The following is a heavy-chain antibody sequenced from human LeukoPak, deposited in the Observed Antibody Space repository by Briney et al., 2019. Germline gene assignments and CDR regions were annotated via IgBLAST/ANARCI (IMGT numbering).Heavy chain of an antibody. CDR2: IITGGST. V-gene: IGHV3-23*01. CDR3: AKGSGYTYGHFDY. Sequence: GGSLRLSCAAYGFTFSNYVMNWVRQAPGKGLEWVSGIITGGSTYYADSVKGRFTISRDNSQNTLYLQMNSLRAEDTAIYYCAKGSGYTYGHFDYWGQGTLVTVSS. D-gene: IGHD5-18*01. J-gene: IGHJ4*02. CDR1: GFTFSNYV.